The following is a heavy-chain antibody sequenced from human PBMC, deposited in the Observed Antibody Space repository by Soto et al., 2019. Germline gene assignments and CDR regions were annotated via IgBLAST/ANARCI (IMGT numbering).Heavy chain of an antibody. D-gene: IGHD1-1*01. V-gene: IGHV3-53*02. CDR2: IYSGGNT. Sequence: EVQLVETGGGLIQPGGSLRLSCTASGYTVSSNYMTWVRQAPGKGLEWVSVIYSGGNTYYADSVKGRCTSSRDKSKNTLYLQMNSLRDEDTAVYYCAGATGRYWGQGALVTVSS. J-gene: IGHJ4*02. CDR1: GYTVSSNY. CDR3: AGATGRY.